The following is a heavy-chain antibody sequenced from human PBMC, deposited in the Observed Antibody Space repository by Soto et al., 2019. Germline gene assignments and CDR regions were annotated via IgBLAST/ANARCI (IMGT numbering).Heavy chain of an antibody. CDR2: ISSSGGST. Sequence: PGGSLRLSCAASGFTFSSYAMRWVRQAPGKGLEWVSAISSSGGSTYYADAVKVRFTISRDNSKNTLYLQMNSLRAEDTAVYYCAKFSYDSSGYLFDYWGQGTLVTVSS. D-gene: IGHD3-22*01. V-gene: IGHV3-23*01. J-gene: IGHJ4*02. CDR3: AKFSYDSSGYLFDY. CDR1: GFTFSSYA.